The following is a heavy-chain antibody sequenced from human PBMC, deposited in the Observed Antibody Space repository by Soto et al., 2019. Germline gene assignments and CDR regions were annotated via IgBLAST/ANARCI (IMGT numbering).Heavy chain of an antibody. Sequence: PGESLKISCKGSGYSFTSYWIGWVRQMPGKGLEWMGIIYPGDSDTRYSPSFQGQVTISADKSISTAYLQWSSLKASDTAMYYCARTREDRFLGASYYYYYMDVWGKGTTVTVSS. V-gene: IGHV5-51*01. D-gene: IGHD3-3*01. CDR3: ARTREDRFLGASYYYYYMDV. CDR1: GYSFTSYW. J-gene: IGHJ6*03. CDR2: IYPGDSDT.